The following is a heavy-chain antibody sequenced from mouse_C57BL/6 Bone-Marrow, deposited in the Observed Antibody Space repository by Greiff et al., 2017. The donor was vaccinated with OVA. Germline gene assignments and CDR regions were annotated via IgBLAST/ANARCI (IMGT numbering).Heavy chain of an antibody. CDR1: GYTFTSYW. CDR3: ERRDRSSYWYCDV. V-gene: IGHV1-53*01. Sequence: QVQLKQPGTELVKPGASVKLSCKASGYTFTSYWMHWVKQRPGQGLEWIGNINPSNGGTNYNEKFKSKATLTVDKSSSTAYMQLSSLTSEDSAVYYGERRDRSSYWYCDVWGTGTTVTVSS. J-gene: IGHJ1*03. CDR2: INPSNGGT. D-gene: IGHD1-1*01.